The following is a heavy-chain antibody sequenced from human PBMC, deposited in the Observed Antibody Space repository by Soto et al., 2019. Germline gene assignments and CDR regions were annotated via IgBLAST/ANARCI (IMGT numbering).Heavy chain of an antibody. V-gene: IGHV4-59*01. Sequence: KTSETLSLTCTVSGGSISTYYWSWIRQPPGKGLEWIGYVYYSGSTNYNPSLKSRVTISVDTSKNQFSLNLSSVTAADTAVYYCTRALDMSGPSLDYWGQGTLVTVSS. CDR2: VYYSGST. D-gene: IGHD2-2*03. CDR1: GGSISTYY. CDR3: TRALDMSGPSLDY. J-gene: IGHJ4*02.